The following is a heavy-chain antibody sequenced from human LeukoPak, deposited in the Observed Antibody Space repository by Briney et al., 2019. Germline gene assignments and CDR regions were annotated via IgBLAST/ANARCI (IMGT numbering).Heavy chain of an antibody. D-gene: IGHD6-13*01. J-gene: IGHJ5*02. CDR2: MNPNSGNT. Sequence: ASVKVSCKASGYTFTSYDINWVRQATGQGLEWMGWMNPNSGNTGYAQKFQGRVTMTRNTSISTAYMELSSLRSEDTVVYYCARGLKGSSSFDPWGQGTLVTVSS. V-gene: IGHV1-8*01. CDR3: ARGLKGSSSFDP. CDR1: GYTFTSYD.